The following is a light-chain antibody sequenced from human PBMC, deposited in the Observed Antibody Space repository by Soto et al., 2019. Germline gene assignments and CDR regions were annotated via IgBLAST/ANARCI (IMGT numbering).Light chain of an antibody. J-gene: IGKJ4*01. Sequence: DIQMTQSPSSLSASVGDRVTITCRASQSISSYLNWYQQKPGKAPKLLIYAASSLQSGVPSRFSGSGSGTDFTLTISSLQPEDFVTYYCQQSYSTPDTFGGGTKVDMK. CDR1: QSISSY. CDR2: AAS. V-gene: IGKV1-39*01. CDR3: QQSYSTPDT.